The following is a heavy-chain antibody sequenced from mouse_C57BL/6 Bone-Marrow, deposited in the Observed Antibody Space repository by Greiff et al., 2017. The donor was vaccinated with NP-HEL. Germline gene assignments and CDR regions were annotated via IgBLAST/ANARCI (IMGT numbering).Heavy chain of an antibody. V-gene: IGHV1-55*01. CDR1: GYTFTSYW. D-gene: IGHD2-3*01. J-gene: IGHJ4*01. Sequence: QVQLQQPGAELVKPGASVKMSCKASGYTFTSYWITWVKQRPGQGLEWIGDIYPGSGSTNYNEKFKSKATLTVDTSSSTAYMQLSSLTSEDSAVYYCARWNGYYPYYAMEYWGQGTSVTVSS. CDR3: ARWNGYYPYYAMEY. CDR2: IYPGSGST.